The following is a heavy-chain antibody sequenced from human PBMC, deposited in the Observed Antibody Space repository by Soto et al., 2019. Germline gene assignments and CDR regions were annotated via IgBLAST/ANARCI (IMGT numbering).Heavy chain of an antibody. CDR1: GFTFSSYG. Sequence: QVQLVESGGGVVQPGRSLRLSCAASGFTFSSYGIHWVRQAPGKGLEWVAVISYDGSNKYYADSVKGRFTISRDNSKNTLYLQMNSLRAEDTAVYYCGREERSYSFDYWGQGILVTVSS. CDR2: ISYDGSNK. CDR3: GREERSYSFDY. J-gene: IGHJ4*02. D-gene: IGHD2-15*01. V-gene: IGHV3-30*03.